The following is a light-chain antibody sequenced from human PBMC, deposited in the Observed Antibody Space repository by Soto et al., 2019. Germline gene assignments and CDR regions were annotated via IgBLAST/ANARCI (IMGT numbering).Light chain of an antibody. V-gene: IGLV1-40*01. Sequence: QSVLTQPPSVSGAPGQRVTISCTGSSSNIGAGYDVQWYQQLPGAAPKLLIFGNSNRPSGVPDRFSGSRSGTSASLAITGLQAEDEADYFCQSYDISLSVSVIFGGWTKLTVL. CDR2: GNS. CDR3: QSYDISLSVSVI. J-gene: IGLJ2*01. CDR1: SSNIGAGYD.